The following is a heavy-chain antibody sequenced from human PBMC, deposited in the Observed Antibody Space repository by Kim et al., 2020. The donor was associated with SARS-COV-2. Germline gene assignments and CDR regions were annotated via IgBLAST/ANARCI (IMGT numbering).Heavy chain of an antibody. V-gene: IGHV4-34*01. Sequence: SETLSLTCAVYGGSFSGYYWSWIRQPPGKGLEWIGEINHSGSTNYNPSLKSRVTISVDTSKNQFSLKLSSVTAADTAVYYCARGRGTWNYAFYYYGMDVWGQGTTVTVSS. CDR1: GGSFSGYY. J-gene: IGHJ6*02. CDR2: INHSGST. CDR3: ARGRGTWNYAFYYYGMDV. D-gene: IGHD1-7*01.